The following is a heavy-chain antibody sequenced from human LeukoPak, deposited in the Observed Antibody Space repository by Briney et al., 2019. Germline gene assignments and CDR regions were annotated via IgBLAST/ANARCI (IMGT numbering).Heavy chain of an antibody. CDR2: IKSKTDGGTT. J-gene: IGHJ4*02. CDR1: GFTFSSYA. Sequence: GSLRLSCAASGFTFSSYAMSWVRQAPGKGLEWVGRIKSKTDGGTTDYAAPVKGRFTISRDDSKNTLYLQMNSLKTEDTAVYYCTTRWAQLWLDYWGQGTLVTVSS. V-gene: IGHV3-15*01. D-gene: IGHD5-18*01. CDR3: TTRWAQLWLDY.